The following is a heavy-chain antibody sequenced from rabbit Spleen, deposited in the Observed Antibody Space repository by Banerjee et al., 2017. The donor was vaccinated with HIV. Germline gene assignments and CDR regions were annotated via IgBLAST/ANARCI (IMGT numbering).Heavy chain of an antibody. CDR1: GFTFSSSYY. CDR2: IYGGDSDST. Sequence: QEQLEESAGGLVQPGGSLKLSCKASGFTFSSSYYMCWVRQAPGKGLEWIACIYGGDSDSTAYASWAKGRFTISKTSSTTVTLQMTSLTAADTATYFCARGSATMTLVITGYYFTLWGQGTLVTVS. D-gene: IGHD2-1*01. CDR3: ARGSATMTLVITGYYFTL. V-gene: IGHV1S45*01. J-gene: IGHJ4*01.